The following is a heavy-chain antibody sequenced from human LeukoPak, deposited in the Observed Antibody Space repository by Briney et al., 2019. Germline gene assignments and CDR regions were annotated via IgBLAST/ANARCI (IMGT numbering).Heavy chain of an antibody. CDR2: ISSSSSYI. CDR1: GFTFSSYS. J-gene: IGHJ4*02. Sequence: GGSLRLSCAASGFTFSSYSMNWVRQAPGKGLEWVSSISSSSSYIYYADSVKGRFTISRDNAKNSLYLQMNSLRAEDTAVYYCARDPSTYYDSSGSLSYWGQGTLFTVSS. V-gene: IGHV3-21*01. CDR3: ARDPSTYYDSSGSLSY. D-gene: IGHD3-22*01.